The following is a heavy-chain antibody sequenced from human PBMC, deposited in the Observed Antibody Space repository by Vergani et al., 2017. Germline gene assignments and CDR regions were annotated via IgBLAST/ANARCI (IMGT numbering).Heavy chain of an antibody. V-gene: IGHV3-30-3*01. J-gene: IGHJ4*02. Sequence: QVQLVESGGGVVQPGTSLRLSCVVSGFALNRHAMYWVRQAPGKGLEWVVGISFDGTNEYYPDLVKGRFTISRYIAKNTLYLQVRSLRLEDTGVYHCVRDRGLCAGGMCYTEAWDYWGQGTPVTVSS. CDR1: GFALNRHA. CDR2: ISFDGTNE. CDR3: VRDRGLCAGGMCYTEAWDY. D-gene: IGHD2-2*02.